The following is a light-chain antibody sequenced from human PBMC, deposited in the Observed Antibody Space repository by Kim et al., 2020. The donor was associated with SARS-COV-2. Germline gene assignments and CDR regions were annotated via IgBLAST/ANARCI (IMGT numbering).Light chain of an antibody. CDR2: GNS. CDR1: SSNIGAGYD. V-gene: IGLV1-40*01. Sequence: RLSIPCTRTSSNIGAGYDAHWDQQLPGTAPKLLIFGNSKRPSGVPDRISGSKSGTSASLAITGLQAEDEADYYCQSFDSSLSGPVFGGGTQLTVL. CDR3: QSFDSSLSGPV. J-gene: IGLJ3*02.